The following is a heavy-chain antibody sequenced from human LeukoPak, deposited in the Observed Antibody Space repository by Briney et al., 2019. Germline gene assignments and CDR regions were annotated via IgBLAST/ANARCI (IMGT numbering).Heavy chain of an antibody. Sequence: PSETLSLTCTVSGGSISSYFWNWIRQPPGKGLEWIGYIYYSGSTSYRPSLKSRATISVDRSSNQFSLKLKSVTAADTAVYYCARGNGNGYFDLWGRGTLVAVSS. CDR3: ARGNGNGYFDL. J-gene: IGHJ2*01. D-gene: IGHD1-1*01. V-gene: IGHV4-59*01. CDR2: IYYSGST. CDR1: GGSISSYF.